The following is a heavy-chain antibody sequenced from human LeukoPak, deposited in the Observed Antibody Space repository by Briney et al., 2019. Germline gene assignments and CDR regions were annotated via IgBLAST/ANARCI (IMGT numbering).Heavy chain of an antibody. J-gene: IGHJ4*02. Sequence: AGGSLRLSCAASGFTFSSYEMNWVRQAPGKGLEWVSYISSSGSTIYYADSVKGRFTISRDNAKNSLYLQMNSLRAEDTAVYYCARGDYGGNLGYWGQGTLVTVSS. CDR3: ARGDYGGNLGY. CDR2: ISSSGSTI. V-gene: IGHV3-48*03. D-gene: IGHD4-23*01. CDR1: GFTFSSYE.